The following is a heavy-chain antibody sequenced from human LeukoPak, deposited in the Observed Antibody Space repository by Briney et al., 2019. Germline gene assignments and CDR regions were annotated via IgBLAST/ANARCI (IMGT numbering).Heavy chain of an antibody. Sequence: GGSLRLSCAASGFTFSSYGMHWVRQAPGKGLEGVAVISYDGSNKYYADSVKGRFTISRDNSKNTLYLQMNSLRAEDTAVYYCAKDRGYSYGVNDYWGQGTLVTVSS. V-gene: IGHV3-30*18. CDR2: ISYDGSNK. D-gene: IGHD5-18*01. J-gene: IGHJ4*02. CDR3: AKDRGYSYGVNDY. CDR1: GFTFSSYG.